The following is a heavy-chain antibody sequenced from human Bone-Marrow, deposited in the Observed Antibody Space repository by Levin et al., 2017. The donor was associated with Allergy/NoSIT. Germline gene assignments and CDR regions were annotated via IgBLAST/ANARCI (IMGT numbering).Heavy chain of an antibody. Sequence: LRLSCTVSGGSISSVGYYWSWIRHHPGTALEWIGYIYYSGDTYYNPSLKSRVTISVDTSKNQFSLKLSSVTAADTAVYYCASARVAPTAASWAFDIWGQGTMVTVSS. CDR1: GGSISSVGYY. D-gene: IGHD2-21*02. V-gene: IGHV4-31*03. CDR2: IYYSGDT. J-gene: IGHJ3*02. CDR3: ASARVAPTAASWAFDI.